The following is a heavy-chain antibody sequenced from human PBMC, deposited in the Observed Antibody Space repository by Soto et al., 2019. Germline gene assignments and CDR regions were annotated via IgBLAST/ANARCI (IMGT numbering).Heavy chain of an antibody. CDR3: ASITIFGVWAFDI. Sequence: SAKVSFRASGGTFSSYAISWVRQAPGQGLEWMGGIIPIFGTANYARKFQGRVTITADESTSTAYMELSSLRSEDTAVYYCASITIFGVWAFDIWGQGTMVTVSS. CDR1: GGTFSSYA. CDR2: IIPIFGTA. J-gene: IGHJ3*02. V-gene: IGHV1-69*13. D-gene: IGHD3-3*01.